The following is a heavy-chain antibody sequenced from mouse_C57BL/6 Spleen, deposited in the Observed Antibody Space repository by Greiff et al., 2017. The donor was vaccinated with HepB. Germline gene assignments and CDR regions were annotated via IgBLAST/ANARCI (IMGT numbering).Heavy chain of an antibody. CDR3: ARGAAQATPWFAY. CDR2: IWSDGST. V-gene: IGHV2-6*03. Sequence: QVQLKQSGPGLVAPSQSLSITCTVSGFSLTSYGVHWVRQPPGKGLEWLVVIWSDGSTTYNSALKSRLSISKDNSKSQVFLKMNSLQTDDTALYYCARGAAQATPWFAYWGQGTLVTVSA. D-gene: IGHD3-2*02. J-gene: IGHJ3*01. CDR1: GFSLTSYG.